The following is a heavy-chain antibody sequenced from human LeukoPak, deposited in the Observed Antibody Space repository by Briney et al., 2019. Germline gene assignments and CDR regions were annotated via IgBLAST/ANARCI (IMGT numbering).Heavy chain of an antibody. D-gene: IGHD2-2*01. J-gene: IGHJ4*02. CDR2: ISGSGGST. Sequence: WGSLRLSCATSRISVSSDAMVCLGEARGKGLKRVSAISGSGGSTYYADSVKGRFTISRDNSKNTLYLQMNSLRAEDTAVYYCAKDREYQLLFLFDYWGQGTLVTVSS. CDR1: RISVSSDA. CDR3: AKDREYQLLFLFDY. V-gene: IGHV3-23*01.